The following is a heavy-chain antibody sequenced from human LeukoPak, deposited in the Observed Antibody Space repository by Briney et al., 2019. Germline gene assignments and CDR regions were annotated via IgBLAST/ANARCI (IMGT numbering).Heavy chain of an antibody. CDR3: ARDSRTERPWYFDL. D-gene: IGHD3/OR15-3a*01. J-gene: IGHJ2*01. CDR1: GASISLYY. CDR2: MSSSGST. Sequence: KPSETLSLTCTVPGASISLYYWSWIRQPAGKGLEWIGRMSSSGSTNYNPSLKSRVTMSVDTSKNQFSLDLSSVTAADTAVYYCARDSRTERPWYFDLWGRGTLVTVSS. V-gene: IGHV4-4*07.